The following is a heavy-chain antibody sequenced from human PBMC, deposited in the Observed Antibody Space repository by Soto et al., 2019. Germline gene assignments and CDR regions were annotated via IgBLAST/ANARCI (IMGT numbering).Heavy chain of an antibody. V-gene: IGHV2-5*02. J-gene: IGHJ4*02. CDR1: GFSLSTSGVG. CDR3: AHRGTGYSSSWYGFQFDY. Sequence: QITLKESGPTLVKPTQTLTLTCTFSGFSLSTSGVGVGWIRQPPGKALEWLALIYWDDDKRYSPSLKSRLTITKDTSKNQVVLTMTNMDPVDTATYYCAHRGTGYSSSWYGFQFDYWGQGTLVTVSS. CDR2: IYWDDDK. D-gene: IGHD6-13*01.